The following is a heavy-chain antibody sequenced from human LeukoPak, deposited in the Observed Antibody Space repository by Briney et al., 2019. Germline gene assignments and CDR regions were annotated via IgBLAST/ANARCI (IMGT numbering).Heavy chain of an antibody. CDR1: GGSITSGLYY. V-gene: IGHV4-61*02. Sequence: SETLSLTCSVSGGSITSGLYYWSWVRQPAGKGLEWVGRVYTSGGTNYNPSLKSRVTISVDTSKNQFSLKLSSVTAADTAVYYCARLLSRRDGYNHGMDVWGHGTTVTVSS. J-gene: IGHJ6*02. D-gene: IGHD5-24*01. CDR2: VYTSGGT. CDR3: ARLLSRRDGYNHGMDV.